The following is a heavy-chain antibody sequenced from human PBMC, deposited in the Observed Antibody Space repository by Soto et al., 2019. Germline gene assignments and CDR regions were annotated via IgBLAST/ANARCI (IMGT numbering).Heavy chain of an antibody. D-gene: IGHD2-8*01. J-gene: IGHJ4*02. V-gene: IGHV1-2*04. CDR1: GYTFTGYY. CDR3: ARAVHIDNGGFFDY. CDR2: INPNSGGT. Sequence: ASVKVSCKASGYTFTGYYMHWVRQAPGQGLEWMGWINPNSGGTNYAQKFQGWVTMTRDTSISTAYMELSRLRSDDTAVYSCARAVHIDNGGFFDYWGQGTLVTVSS.